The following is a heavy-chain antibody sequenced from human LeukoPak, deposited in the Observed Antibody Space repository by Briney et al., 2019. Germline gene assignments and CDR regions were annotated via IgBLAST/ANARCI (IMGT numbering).Heavy chain of an antibody. CDR2: IYYSGST. CDR1: GGSISSYY. D-gene: IGHD1-26*01. V-gene: IGHV4-59*08. J-gene: IGHJ3*02. CDR3: ARRRIVGATLGLAFDI. Sequence: PSETLSLTCTVSGGSISSYYWSWIRQPPGKGLEWIGYIYYSGSTNYNPSLKSRVTISVDTPKNQFSLKLSSVTAADTAVYYCARRRIVGATLGLAFDIWGQGTMVTVSS.